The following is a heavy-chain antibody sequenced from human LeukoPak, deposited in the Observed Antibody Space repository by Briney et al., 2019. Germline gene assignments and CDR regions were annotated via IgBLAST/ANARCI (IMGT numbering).Heavy chain of an antibody. D-gene: IGHD6-19*01. CDR2: IYYSGST. CDR3: ARHAVATLYYFDY. J-gene: IGHJ4*02. Sequence: SETLSLTCTVSGGSISSNSYYWGWIRQPPGKGLEWIGSIYYSGSTYYNPSLKSRVTISVDTSKNQFSLKLSSVTAADTAVYYCARHAVATLYYFDYWGQGTLVTVSS. V-gene: IGHV4-39*01. CDR1: GGSISSNSYY.